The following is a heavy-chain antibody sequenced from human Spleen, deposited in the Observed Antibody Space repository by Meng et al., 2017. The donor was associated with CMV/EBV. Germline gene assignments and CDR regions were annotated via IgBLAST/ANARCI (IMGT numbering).Heavy chain of an antibody. D-gene: IGHD2-15*01. CDR2: MNPNSGDT. Sequence: ASVKVSCKASGGTFSNYAISWVRQAPGQGLEWMGWMNPNSGDTGYAQKFQGRVTMTRNTSISTAYMDLSSLRSDDTAVYYCARGPIDSVSNWGQGTLVTVSS. J-gene: IGHJ4*02. V-gene: IGHV1-8*01. CDR1: GGTFSNYA. CDR3: ARGPIDSVSN.